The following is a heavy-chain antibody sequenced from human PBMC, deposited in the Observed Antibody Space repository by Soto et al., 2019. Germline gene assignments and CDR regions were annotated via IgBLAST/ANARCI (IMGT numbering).Heavy chain of an antibody. CDR2: LSSDGGST. CDR3: ARDHSASRACGGGSGRAVDY. J-gene: IGHJ4*02. CDR1: GFSFTNGS. D-gene: IGHD2-15*01. Sequence: EVQLVEAGGVLVQPGGSLRLSCAASGFSFTNGSMHSVRQAPGRGLASVSGLSSDGGSTYYAKSVKGTFTLSRENSKNIWYLQMSSLQAMAMAVYYCARDHSASRACGGGSGRAVDYWRQGNLVTVSS. V-gene: IGHV3-64*01.